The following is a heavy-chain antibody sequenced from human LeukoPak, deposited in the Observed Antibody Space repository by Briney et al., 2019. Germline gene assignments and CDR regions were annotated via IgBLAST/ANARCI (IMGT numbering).Heavy chain of an antibody. J-gene: IGHJ4*02. CDR3: TQSNY. V-gene: IGHV3-73*01. Sequence: GGSLRLSCAASGFTFSGSPILWIRQASGKGLEWVGRIRSKADNYATAYAASVQGRCTISRDDSKNTAYLQLNSLKTEDTAVYYCTQSNYWGQGALVTVSS. CDR2: IRSKADNYAT. CDR1: GFTFSGSP.